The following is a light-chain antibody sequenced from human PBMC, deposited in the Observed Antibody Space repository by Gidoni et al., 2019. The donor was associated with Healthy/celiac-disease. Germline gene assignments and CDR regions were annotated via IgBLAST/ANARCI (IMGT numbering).Light chain of an antibody. V-gene: IGLV1-40*01. CDR1: SSHIGAGYD. CDR3: QSYDSSLSGSGV. CDR2: GNS. Sequence: HSVLTPPPPASGAPRQRVTLSCTGSSSHIGAGYDVHWYQQLPGTAPKLLIYGNSNRPSGVPDRFSGSKSGTSASLAITGLQAEDEADYYCQSYDSSLSGSGVFGGGTKLTVL. J-gene: IGLJ2*01.